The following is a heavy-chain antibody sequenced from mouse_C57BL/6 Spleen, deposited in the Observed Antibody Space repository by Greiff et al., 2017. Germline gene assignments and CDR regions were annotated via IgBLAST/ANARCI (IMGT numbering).Heavy chain of an antibody. CDR2: IDPSDSYT. CDR3: ARSGTTVVAPTY. Sequence: QVQLQQSGAELVMPGASVKLSCKASGYTFTSYWMHWVKQRPGQGLEWIGEIDPSDSYTNYNQKFKGKSTLTVDKSSSTAYMQLSSLTSEDSAVYYCARSGTTVVAPTYWGQGTTLTVSS. V-gene: IGHV1-69*01. D-gene: IGHD1-1*01. J-gene: IGHJ2*01. CDR1: GYTFTSYW.